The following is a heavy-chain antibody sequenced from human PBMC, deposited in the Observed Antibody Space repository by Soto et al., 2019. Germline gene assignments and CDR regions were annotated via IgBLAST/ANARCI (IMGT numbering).Heavy chain of an antibody. Sequence: SETLSLTCTVSGGSINNGDYYWTWIRQPPGKGLEFIGYIYYTGGTSYNPSLRSRLAFSMDTSKNQFSLSLTSVTAADTAVYYCARQTIEASVSDWFDPWGQGLLVTVSS. CDR1: GGSINNGDYY. D-gene: IGHD2-21*01. CDR3: ARQTIEASVSDWFDP. V-gene: IGHV4-30-4*01. CDR2: IYYTGGT. J-gene: IGHJ5*02.